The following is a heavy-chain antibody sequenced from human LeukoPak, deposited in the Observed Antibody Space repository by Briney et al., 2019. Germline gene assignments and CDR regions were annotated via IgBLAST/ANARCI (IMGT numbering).Heavy chain of an antibody. CDR3: ARGTFWSGTYNGYYFDY. CDR2: IYTSGST. V-gene: IGHV4-4*07. D-gene: IGHD3-3*01. J-gene: IGHJ4*02. CDR1: GGSISSYY. Sequence: SETLSLTCTVSGGSISSYYWSWIRQPAGKGLEWIGRIYTSGSTNYNPSLKSRLTISVDTSKNQFSLKLSSVTAADTAVYFCARGTFWSGTYNGYYFDYWGQGTLVTVSS.